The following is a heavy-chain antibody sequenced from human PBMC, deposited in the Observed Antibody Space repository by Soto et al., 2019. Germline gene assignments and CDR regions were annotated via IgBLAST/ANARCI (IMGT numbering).Heavy chain of an antibody. CDR1: GFTFSSYA. CDR3: AKDIVLMVYAPLSYLAY. V-gene: IGHV3-23*01. CDR2: ISGSGGST. D-gene: IGHD2-8*01. J-gene: IGHJ4*02. Sequence: EVQLLESGGGLVQPGGSLRLSCAASGFTFSSYAMSWVRQAPGKGLEWVSAISGSGGSTYYADSVKGRFTISRDNSKNTLYLQMNSLRAEDTAVYYCAKDIVLMVYAPLSYLAYWGQGPLVTVSS.